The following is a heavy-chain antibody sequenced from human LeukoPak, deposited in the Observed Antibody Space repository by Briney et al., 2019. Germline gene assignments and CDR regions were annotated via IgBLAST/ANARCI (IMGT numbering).Heavy chain of an antibody. Sequence: SETLSLTCTVSGGSISSYYWSWIRQPPGKGLEWIAYIYYSGSTNYNPSLESRVIISVDTSKNQFSLKLSSVTAADTAVYYCARLGAYYYDSSGSSWGQGTLVTVSS. J-gene: IGHJ5*02. V-gene: IGHV4-59*12. D-gene: IGHD3-22*01. CDR2: IYYSGST. CDR1: GGSISSYY. CDR3: ARLGAYYYDSSGSS.